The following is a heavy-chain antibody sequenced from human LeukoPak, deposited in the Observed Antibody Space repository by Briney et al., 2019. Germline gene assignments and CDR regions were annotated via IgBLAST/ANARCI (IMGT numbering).Heavy chain of an antibody. V-gene: IGHV1-69-2*01. CDR3: ATLTGYCSSTSCYAGVERFDY. D-gene: IGHD2-2*01. J-gene: IGHJ4*02. CDR2: VDPEDGET. CDR1: GYTFTDYY. Sequence: ASVKISCKVSGYTFTDYYMHWVQQAPGKGLEWMGLVDPEDGETIYAEKFQGRVTITADTSTDTAYMELSSLRSEDTAVYYCATLTGYCSSTSCYAGVERFDYWGQGTLVTVSS.